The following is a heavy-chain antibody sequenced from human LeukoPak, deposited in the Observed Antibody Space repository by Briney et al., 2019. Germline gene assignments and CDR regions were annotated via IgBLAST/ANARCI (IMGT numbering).Heavy chain of an antibody. CDR3: GKTTTGYSSGRYPGWPVDY. CDR1: GFTFNRNA. J-gene: IGHJ4*02. CDR2: IFGSGGSA. D-gene: IGHD6-19*01. V-gene: IGHV3-23*01. Sequence: GGSLRLSCAASGFTFNRNAISWVRQAPGKGLEWVSGIFGSGGSAHYADSVKGRFTISRDNSKNTVYLQMDSLRVEDTAVYYCGKTTTGYSSGRYPGWPVDYWGQGTLVTVSS.